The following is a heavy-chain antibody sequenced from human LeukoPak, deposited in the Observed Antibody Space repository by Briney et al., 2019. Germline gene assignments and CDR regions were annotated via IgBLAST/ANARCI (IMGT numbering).Heavy chain of an antibody. CDR1: GFTFSSYG. Sequence: PGGSLRLSCAASGFTFSSYGMHWVRQAPGKGLEWVAFIRYDGSNRYYADSVKGRFTISRDNSKDTLYLQMNSLRAEDTAVYYCAKDSGYDPRAGGPHFDYWGQGTLVTVSS. D-gene: IGHD5-12*01. CDR2: IRYDGSNR. V-gene: IGHV3-30*02. J-gene: IGHJ4*02. CDR3: AKDSGYDPRAGGPHFDY.